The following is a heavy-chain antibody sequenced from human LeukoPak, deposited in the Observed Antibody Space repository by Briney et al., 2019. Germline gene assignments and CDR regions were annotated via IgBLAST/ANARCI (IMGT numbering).Heavy chain of an antibody. J-gene: IGHJ4*02. CDR3: ARESRRQWLVRGYYFDY. D-gene: IGHD6-19*01. Sequence: PSENLSLTCTVSGGSISSGGYYWSWIRQHPGKGLEWIGYIYYSGSTYYNPSLKSRVTISVDTSKNQFSLKLSSVTAADTAVYYCARESRRQWLVRGYYFDYWGQGTLVTVSS. CDR2: IYYSGST. V-gene: IGHV4-31*03. CDR1: GGSISSGGYY.